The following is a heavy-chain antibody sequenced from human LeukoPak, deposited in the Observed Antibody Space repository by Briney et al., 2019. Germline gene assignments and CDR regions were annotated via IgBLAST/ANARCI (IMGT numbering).Heavy chain of an antibody. V-gene: IGHV1-18*01. Sequence: XGLXGXGXXSTFNGNTSYVRKLQGRVTMTTDTSTSTAYMELRSLRSDDTAIYYCARVGCSGGSCYFLHPYWGQGTLVTVSS. D-gene: IGHD2-15*01. CDR3: ARVGCSGGSCYFLHPY. CDR2: XSTFNGNT. J-gene: IGHJ4*02.